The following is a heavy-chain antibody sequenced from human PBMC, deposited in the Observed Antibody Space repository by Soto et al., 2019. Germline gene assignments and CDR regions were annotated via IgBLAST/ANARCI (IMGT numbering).Heavy chain of an antibody. V-gene: IGHV1-24*01. Sequence: ASVKVSCKVCGYTLTEISMHWVRQAPGKGLEWMGGFDPEDGETIYAQKFQGRVTMTEDTSTDTAYMELSSLRSEDTAVYYCARVDSSGYQPFDYWGQGTLVTVSS. CDR2: FDPEDGET. CDR3: ARVDSSGYQPFDY. CDR1: GYTLTEIS. J-gene: IGHJ4*02. D-gene: IGHD3-22*01.